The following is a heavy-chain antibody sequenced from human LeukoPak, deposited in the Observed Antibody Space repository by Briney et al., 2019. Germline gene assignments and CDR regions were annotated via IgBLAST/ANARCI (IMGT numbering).Heavy chain of an antibody. CDR3: AKEKEQWLVRGNTYYYYYMDV. Sequence: GGSLRLSCAASGFTFDDYAMHWVRQAPGKGLEWVSGISWNSGSIGYADSVKGRFTISRDNAKNSLYLQMNSLRAEDTALYYCAKEKEQWLVRGNTYYYYYMDVWGKGTTVTVSS. CDR2: ISWNSGSI. V-gene: IGHV3-9*01. J-gene: IGHJ6*03. D-gene: IGHD6-19*01. CDR1: GFTFDDYA.